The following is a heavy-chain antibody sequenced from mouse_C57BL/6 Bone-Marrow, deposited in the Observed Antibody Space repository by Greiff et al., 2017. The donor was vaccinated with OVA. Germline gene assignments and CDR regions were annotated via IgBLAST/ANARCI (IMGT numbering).Heavy chain of an antibody. J-gene: IGHJ3*01. CDR3: ARQIITTIVN. CDR1: GFTFSSYT. CDR2: ISGGGGNT. Sequence: EVKVEESGGGLVKPGGSLKLSCAASGFTFSSYTMSWVRQTPEKRLEWVATISGGGGNTYYPDSVKGRFTISRDNAKNTLYLQMSSLRSEDTALYYCARQIITTIVNWGQGTLVTVSA. D-gene: IGHD1-1*01. V-gene: IGHV5-9*01.